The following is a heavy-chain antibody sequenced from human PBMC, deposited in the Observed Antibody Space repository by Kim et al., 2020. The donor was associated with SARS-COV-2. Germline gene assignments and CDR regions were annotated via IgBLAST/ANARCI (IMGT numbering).Heavy chain of an antibody. Sequence: GGSLRLSCAASGFTFSSYSMNWVRQAPGKGLEWVSSISSSSSYIYYADSVKGRFTISRDNAKNSLYLQMNSLRAEDTAVYYCARDLRPYYYGMDVWGQGTTVTVSS. CDR1: GFTFSSYS. V-gene: IGHV3-21*01. J-gene: IGHJ6*02. CDR3: ARDLRPYYYGMDV. CDR2: ISSSSSYI.